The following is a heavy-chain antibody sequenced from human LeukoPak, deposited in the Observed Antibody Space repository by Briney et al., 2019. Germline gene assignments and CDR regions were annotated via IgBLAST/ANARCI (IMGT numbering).Heavy chain of an antibody. CDR3: ARALQGSSWSAWFDS. J-gene: IGHJ5*01. CDR2: MYYSGSA. Sequence: SETLSLIRTVSGGSISGYFWSWIRQSPGKGLEWIAYMYYSGSANYNPSVQSRVTISVDTTQNQFSLDLRSVTAADTAVYYCARALQGSSWSAWFDSWGQGALVAVSS. D-gene: IGHD6-13*01. CDR1: GGSISGYF. V-gene: IGHV4-59*01.